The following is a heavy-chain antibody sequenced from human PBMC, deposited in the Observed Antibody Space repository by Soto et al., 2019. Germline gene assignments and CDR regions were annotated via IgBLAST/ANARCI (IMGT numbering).Heavy chain of an antibody. Sequence: GGSLRLSCAASGFTFSSYWMHWVRQAPGKGLVWVSRINSDGSSTSYADSVKGRFTISRDNAKNTLYLQMNSLRAEDTAVYYCARGSEYSGYDLFDYWGQGTLVTVSS. D-gene: IGHD5-12*01. CDR3: ARGSEYSGYDLFDY. J-gene: IGHJ4*02. V-gene: IGHV3-74*01. CDR1: GFTFSSYW. CDR2: INSDGSST.